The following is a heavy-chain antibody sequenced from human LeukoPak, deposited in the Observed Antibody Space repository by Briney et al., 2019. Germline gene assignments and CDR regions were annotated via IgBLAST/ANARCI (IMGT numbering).Heavy chain of an antibody. Sequence: ASVKVSCKASGYTFTNFDINWVRQATGQGLEWVGWMNPKTGNKGFAQKFQGRVTMTRDTSINTAYMELSSLRSEDTAVYYCTRAIFSDFWGQGTLVTVST. D-gene: IGHD3-9*01. V-gene: IGHV1-8*01. CDR1: GYTFTNFD. CDR3: TRAIFSDF. CDR2: MNPKTGNK. J-gene: IGHJ4*02.